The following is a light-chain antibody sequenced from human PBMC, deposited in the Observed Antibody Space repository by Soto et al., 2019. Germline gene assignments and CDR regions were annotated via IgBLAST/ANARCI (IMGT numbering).Light chain of an antibody. CDR1: QGISSA. CDR3: QQYGSSPPIT. CDR2: DAS. V-gene: IGKV1-13*02. Sequence: AIQLTQSPSSLSASVGDRVTITCRASQGISSALAWYQQKPGKAPKLLIYDASSLESGVPSRFSGSGSGTDFTLTISRLEPEDFAVYYCQQYGSSPPITFGQGTRRE. J-gene: IGKJ5*01.